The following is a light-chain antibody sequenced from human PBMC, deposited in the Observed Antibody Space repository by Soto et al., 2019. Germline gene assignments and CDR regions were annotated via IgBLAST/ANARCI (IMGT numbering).Light chain of an antibody. CDR3: SSYAGGNNLVV. V-gene: IGLV2-8*01. CDR2: EVI. Sequence: QSALTQPPSASGSPGQSVTISCTGTSRDVGGYNYVSWYQQHPGKAPRLMIYEVIKRPSEVPERFSGSKSGNTASLTVSGLQADDEADYYCSSYAGGNNLVVFGGGTKLTVL. J-gene: IGLJ2*01. CDR1: SRDVGGYNY.